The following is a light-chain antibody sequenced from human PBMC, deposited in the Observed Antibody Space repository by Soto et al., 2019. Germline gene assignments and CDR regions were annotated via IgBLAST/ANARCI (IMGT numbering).Light chain of an antibody. J-gene: IGKJ5*01. Sequence: DIVLTQSPGTLSLSPGERATLSCRSSQSVSSNYLAWYQQKRGQAPRLLIYGASSRTRGIPDRFSGSGSGTDFTLTISRLEPEDFALYYCQQYGSSPWTFGQGTRLEIK. V-gene: IGKV3-20*01. CDR3: QQYGSSPWT. CDR2: GAS. CDR1: QSVSSNY.